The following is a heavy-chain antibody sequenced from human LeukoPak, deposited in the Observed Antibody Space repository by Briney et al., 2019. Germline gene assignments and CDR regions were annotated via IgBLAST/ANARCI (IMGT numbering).Heavy chain of an antibody. CDR1: GFTFSSYS. CDR2: ISGSSSYI. Sequence: GGSLRLSCAASGFTFSSYSLNWVRQAPGKGLEWVSSISGSSSYIYYTASVKGRFTISRDNSKNTLYLQMNSLRAEDTAVYYCAKDSRGYQDYFDYWGQGTLVTVSS. CDR3: AKDSRGYQDYFDY. D-gene: IGHD3-22*01. J-gene: IGHJ4*02. V-gene: IGHV3-21*04.